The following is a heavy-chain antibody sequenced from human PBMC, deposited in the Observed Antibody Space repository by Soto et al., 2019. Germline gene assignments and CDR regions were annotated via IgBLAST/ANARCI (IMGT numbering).Heavy chain of an antibody. CDR1: GFAFNGAW. CDR3: SADLPDWGAYAFDY. Sequence: EVQLVESGGGLVEPGGSLRLSCAASGFAFNGAWMNWVRQGPGKGLEWVGRVKSKFDGGTIDYAAPVKGRFTISRDDSINTVYLQMNSLSTDDPAMYYCSADLPDWGAYAFDYWGQGALVTVSS. V-gene: IGHV3-15*07. D-gene: IGHD3-16*01. CDR2: VKSKFDGGTI. J-gene: IGHJ4*02.